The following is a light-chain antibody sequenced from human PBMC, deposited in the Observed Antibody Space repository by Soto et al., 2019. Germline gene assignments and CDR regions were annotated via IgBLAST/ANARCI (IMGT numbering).Light chain of an antibody. CDR2: DDS. CDR1: XIGTKS. J-gene: IGLJ1*01. V-gene: IGLV3-21*02. Sequence: SYELTXPSSXXXXXGQTARITCGGXXIGTKSVHWYQQKPGQAPVLVVFDDSDRPSGIPERFSGSNSGNTATLTITRVEAGDEADFFCQVWDDSDHPYVFGSGTKVTVL. CDR3: QVWDDSDHPYV.